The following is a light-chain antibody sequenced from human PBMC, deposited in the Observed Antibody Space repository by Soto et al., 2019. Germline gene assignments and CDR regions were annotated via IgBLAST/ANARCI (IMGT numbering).Light chain of an antibody. CDR2: LEGSGSY. V-gene: IGLV4-60*02. CDR3: ETWDSNVWV. CDR1: SGHSSYI. Sequence: QLVLTQSSSASASLGSSVKLTCTLSSGHSSYIIAWHQQQPGKAPRYLMKLEGSGSYNKGSGAPDRFSGSSAGADRYLTISNLQFEDEADYYCETWDSNVWVFGGGTKLTVL. J-gene: IGLJ3*02.